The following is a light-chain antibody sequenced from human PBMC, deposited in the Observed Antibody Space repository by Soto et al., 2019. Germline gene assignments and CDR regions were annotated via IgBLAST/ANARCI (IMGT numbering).Light chain of an antibody. CDR3: QKRSNWPIN. CDR2: DAS. CDR1: QSVSTN. Sequence: EIVMTPSPASLSVPPVEIATLSCRASQSVSTNFARYLQKPGQAPRLLIYDASNRATGIPDRFSGSGSGTDFTLTISSLEPEDFAVYYCQKRSNWPINCGQGKRRAIK. J-gene: IGKJ5*01. V-gene: IGKV3-11*01.